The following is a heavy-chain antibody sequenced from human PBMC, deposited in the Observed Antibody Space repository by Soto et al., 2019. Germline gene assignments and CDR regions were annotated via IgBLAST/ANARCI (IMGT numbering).Heavy chain of an antibody. Sequence: NPGGSLRLSCAASGFTFSSYAMNWVRQAPGKGLEWVSSISSSSSYIYYADSVKGRFTVSRDNAKNSLYLQMNSLRAEDTAVYYCARDSQLWLWYWDQGTLVTVSS. V-gene: IGHV3-21*01. D-gene: IGHD5-18*01. CDR2: ISSSSSYI. CDR3: ARDSQLWLWY. CDR1: GFTFSSYA. J-gene: IGHJ4*02.